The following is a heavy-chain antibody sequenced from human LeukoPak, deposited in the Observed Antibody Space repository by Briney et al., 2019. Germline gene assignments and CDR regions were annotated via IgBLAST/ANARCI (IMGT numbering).Heavy chain of an antibody. Sequence: SETLSLTCTVSGGSISSYYWSWIRQPPGKGLEWIGYIYYSGSTNYNPSLKSRVTISVDTSKNQFSLKLCSVTAADTAVYYCASAGDYYYMDVWGKGTTVTVSS. CDR2: IYYSGST. D-gene: IGHD1-26*01. J-gene: IGHJ6*03. CDR3: ASAGDYYYMDV. V-gene: IGHV4-59*01. CDR1: GGSISSYY.